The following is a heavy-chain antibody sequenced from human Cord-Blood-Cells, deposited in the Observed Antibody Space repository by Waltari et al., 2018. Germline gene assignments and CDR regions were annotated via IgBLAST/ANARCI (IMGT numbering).Heavy chain of an antibody. CDR3: ARAWYSSSWYYYYGMDV. CDR1: GYTFTSYG. J-gene: IGHJ6*02. D-gene: IGHD6-13*01. CDR2: NSTYNGNT. V-gene: IGHV1-18*01. Sequence: QVQLVQSGAEVKKPGASVKVSCKASGYTFTSYGISWVRQAPGQGREWMGWNSTYNGNTNYAQKLQGRVTMSTDTSTRTGYMELRSLRSDDTALYYCARAWYSSSWYYYYGMDVWGQGTTVTGSS.